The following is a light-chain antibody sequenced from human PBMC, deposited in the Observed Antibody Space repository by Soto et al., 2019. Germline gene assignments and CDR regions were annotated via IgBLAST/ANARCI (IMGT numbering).Light chain of an antibody. V-gene: IGKV1-27*01. CDR1: QGISNY. Sequence: DIQMTQSPSSLSASVGDRVTITYRASQGISNYLAWYQQKPGKVPKLLIYATSTLPSGVPSRFSGSGYGTDFTLTISSLQPEDVATYYCQTYNSVPLTFGGGTKVDIK. CDR3: QTYNSVPLT. J-gene: IGKJ4*01. CDR2: ATS.